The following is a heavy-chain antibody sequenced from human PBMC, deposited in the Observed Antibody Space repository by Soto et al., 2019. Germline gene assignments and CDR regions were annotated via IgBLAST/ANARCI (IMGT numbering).Heavy chain of an antibody. CDR1: GGSFSGYY. J-gene: IGHJ5*02. D-gene: IGHD4-4*01. V-gene: IGHV4-34*01. CDR2: INHSGST. Sequence: SETLSLTCAVYGGSFSGYYWSWIRQPPGKGLEWIGEINHSGSTNYNPSLKRRVTISVDTSKNQFSLKLGSVTAADTAVYYCARRLVTTSVNWFDPWGQGTLVTVSS. CDR3: ARRLVTTSVNWFDP.